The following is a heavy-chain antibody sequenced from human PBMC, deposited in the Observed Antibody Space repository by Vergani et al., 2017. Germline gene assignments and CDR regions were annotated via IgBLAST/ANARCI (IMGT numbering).Heavy chain of an antibody. CDR3: ARHSTVEWLVKFGCFDP. CDR1: GASIRSSNYY. CDR2: IYYSGST. D-gene: IGHD6-19*01. Sequence: LQLQESGPGLVKPSATLSLTCSVSGASIRSSNYYWGWIRQPPGKGLEWIASIYYSGSTYYNPYLKSRVTISVDTSTNQFSLKLSTVTAADTAVYFCARHSTVEWLVKFGCFDPWGQGILVTVSS. J-gene: IGHJ5*02. V-gene: IGHV4-39*01.